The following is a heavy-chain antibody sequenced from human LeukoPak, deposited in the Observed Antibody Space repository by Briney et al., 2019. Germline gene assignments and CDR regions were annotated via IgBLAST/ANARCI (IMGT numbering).Heavy chain of an antibody. CDR2: IYSGGST. CDR3: ARLRRYGGNWAFDC. CDR1: GFTVSSNY. V-gene: IGHV3-66*04. J-gene: IGHJ4*02. D-gene: IGHD4-23*01. Sequence: PGGSLRLSRAASGFTVSSNYMSWVRQAPGKGLEWVSVIYSGGSTYYADSVKGRFTISRDNSKNTLYLQMNSLRAEDTAVYYCARLRRYGGNWAFDCWGQGTLVTVSS.